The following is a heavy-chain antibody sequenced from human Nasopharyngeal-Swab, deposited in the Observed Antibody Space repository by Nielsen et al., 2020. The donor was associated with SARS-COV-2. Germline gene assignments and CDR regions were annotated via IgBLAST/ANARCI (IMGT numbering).Heavy chain of an antibody. CDR1: GYTLTELS. CDR3: ARGVGTWIQLWSDYYYYGMDV. Sequence: ASVKVSCKVSGYTLTELSMHWVRQAPGKGLEWVGGFDPEDGETIYAQKFQGRVTMTEDTSTDTAYMELSSLTSEDTAVYYCARGVGTWIQLWSDYYYYGMDVWGQGTTVTVSS. J-gene: IGHJ6*02. D-gene: IGHD5-18*01. V-gene: IGHV1-24*01. CDR2: FDPEDGET.